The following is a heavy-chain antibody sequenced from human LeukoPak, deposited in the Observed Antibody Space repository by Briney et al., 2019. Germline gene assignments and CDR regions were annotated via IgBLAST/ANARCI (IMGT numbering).Heavy chain of an antibody. Sequence: PGRSLRLSCAASEFTFSSYAMSWVRQAPGKGLEWVSDISGTGGTTYYADSVKGRFTISRDNSKKTLYLQMSSLRAEDTAVYFCVKGRLRAMNDVFRIWGQGTMVFVSS. CDR3: VKGRLRAMNDVFRI. CDR1: EFTFSSYA. V-gene: IGHV3-23*01. D-gene: IGHD2-21*02. J-gene: IGHJ3*02. CDR2: ISGTGGTT.